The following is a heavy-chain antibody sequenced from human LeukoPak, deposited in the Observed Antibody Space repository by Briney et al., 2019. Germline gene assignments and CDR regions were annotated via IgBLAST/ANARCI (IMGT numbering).Heavy chain of an antibody. V-gene: IGHV3-48*01. CDR1: GFTFSSYS. CDR3: ARDQWLVDNWFDP. Sequence: GGSLRLSCAASGFTFSSYSMNWVRQAPGKGLEWVSYISSSSSTIYYADSVKGRFTISRDNAKNSLYLQMNSLRAEDTAVYYCARDQWLVDNWFDPWGQGTLVTVSS. CDR2: ISSSSSTI. J-gene: IGHJ5*02. D-gene: IGHD6-19*01.